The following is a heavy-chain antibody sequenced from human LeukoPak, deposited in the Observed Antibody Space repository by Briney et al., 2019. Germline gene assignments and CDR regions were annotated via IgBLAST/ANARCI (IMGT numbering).Heavy chain of an antibody. CDR2: MYYSGST. CDR3: ARGAGAGYNLRPFDY. Sequence: SETLSLTCTVAGGSISSYYWSWIRQPPGKGLEWIGYMYYSGSTKYQPSLKSRVSISVDTSKNQLSLKLSSVTAADTAVYYCARGAGAGYNLRPFDYWGQGTLVTVSS. CDR1: GGSISSYY. V-gene: IGHV4-59*08. J-gene: IGHJ4*02. D-gene: IGHD5-24*01.